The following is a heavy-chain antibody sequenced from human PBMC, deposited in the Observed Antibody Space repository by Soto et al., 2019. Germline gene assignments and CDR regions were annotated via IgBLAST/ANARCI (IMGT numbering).Heavy chain of an antibody. CDR1: GFTFSTCG. Sequence: QVQLVESGGGVAQPGRSPRLSCVASGFTFSTCGMHWVRQAPGKGLQWVAVISYDGSNKYYAESVQGRFTISRDNSKNTLYLQMNSLRAEDTAVYYCAKVPSYDVSSGYYFSFDHWGQGTLVTVSS. J-gene: IGHJ4*02. CDR3: AKVPSYDVSSGYYFSFDH. V-gene: IGHV3-30*18. D-gene: IGHD3-22*01. CDR2: ISYDGSNK.